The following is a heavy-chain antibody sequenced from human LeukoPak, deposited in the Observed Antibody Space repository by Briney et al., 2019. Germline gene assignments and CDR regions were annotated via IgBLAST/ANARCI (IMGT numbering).Heavy chain of an antibody. CDR3: ARGVCTSSSCYAGDYGMDV. Sequence: SETLSLTCTVSGGSISNYYWSWIRQPPGEGPEWIGYISYTGSTNYNPSLKSRVTISLDTSKSQFSLKVSSVTAADTAVYYCARGVCTSSSCYAGDYGMDVWGQGTTVTVSS. J-gene: IGHJ6*02. CDR1: GGSISNYY. V-gene: IGHV4-59*08. CDR2: ISYTGST. D-gene: IGHD2-2*01.